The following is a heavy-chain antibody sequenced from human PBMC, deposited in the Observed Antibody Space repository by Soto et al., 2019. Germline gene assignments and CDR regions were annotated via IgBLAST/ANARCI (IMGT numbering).Heavy chain of an antibody. CDR3: ARDHGGLFDS. CDR2: IYYSGST. V-gene: IGHV4-61*01. Sequence: TSETLSLTCTVSGGSVSSGSYYWSWIRQPPGKGLEWIGYIYYSGSTNYNPSLKSRVTISVDTSKNQFSLKLSSVTAADTAVYYCARDHGGLFDSWVQGTLVTVSS. J-gene: IGHJ4*02. CDR1: GGSVSSGSYY. D-gene: IGHD3-10*01.